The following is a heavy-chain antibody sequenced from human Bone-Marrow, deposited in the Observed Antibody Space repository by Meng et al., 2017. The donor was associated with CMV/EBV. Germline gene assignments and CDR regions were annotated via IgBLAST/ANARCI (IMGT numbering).Heavy chain of an antibody. D-gene: IGHD4-23*01. Sequence: SVKVSCKASGGTFSSYTISWVRQAPGQGLEWMGRIIPILGIANYAQKFQGRVTITADKSTSTAYIELSSRRSEDTAVYDCARADDSTVVTPLVGYYYGMDVWGQGTTVTVSS. CDR3: ARADDSTVVTPLVGYYYGMDV. V-gene: IGHV1-69*02. CDR2: IIPILGIA. J-gene: IGHJ6*02. CDR1: GGTFSSYT.